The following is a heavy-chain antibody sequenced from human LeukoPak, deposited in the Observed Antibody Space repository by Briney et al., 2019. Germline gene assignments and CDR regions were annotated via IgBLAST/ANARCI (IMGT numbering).Heavy chain of an antibody. CDR3: ARDLAAAGPLDFDY. CDR2: IIPIFGIA. J-gene: IGHJ4*02. V-gene: IGHV1-69*04. Sequence: SVKVSCKASGGTFSSYAISWVRQAPGQGLEWMGRIIPIFGIANYAQKFQGRVTITADKSTSTAYMELSSLRSEDTAVYYCARDLAAAGPLDFDYWGQGTLVTVSS. D-gene: IGHD6-13*01. CDR1: GGTFSSYA.